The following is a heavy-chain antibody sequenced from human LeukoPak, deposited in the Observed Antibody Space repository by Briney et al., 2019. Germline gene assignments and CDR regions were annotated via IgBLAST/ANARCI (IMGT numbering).Heavy chain of an antibody. CDR1: GFTFSSYG. V-gene: IGHV3-30*03. J-gene: IGHJ4*02. D-gene: IGHD4-17*01. CDR2: ISYDGSNK. CDR3: ARGSKSYGDYIRSRIYYIDY. Sequence: GGSLRLSCAASGFTFSSYGMHWVRQAPGKGLEWVAVISYDGSNKYYADSVKGRFTISRDNSKNTLYLQMNSLRGEDTAVYYCARGSKSYGDYIRSRIYYIDYWGQGTLVTVSS.